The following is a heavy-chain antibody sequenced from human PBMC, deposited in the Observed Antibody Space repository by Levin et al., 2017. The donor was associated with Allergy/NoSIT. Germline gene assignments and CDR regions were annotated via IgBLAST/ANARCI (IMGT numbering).Heavy chain of an antibody. CDR3: TRDHGSGSGWFIDN. J-gene: IGHJ4*02. Sequence: GGSLRLSCTASGFSFGGYTMSWVRQAPGKGLEWVGFIRSKSYGGTTEYAAAVKGRFTISRDDSKSIAYLEMNSLKSEDTSVYYCTRDHGSGSGWFIDNWGQGTLVTVSS. CDR2: IRSKSYGGTT. CDR1: GFSFGGYT. V-gene: IGHV3-49*04. D-gene: IGHD6-19*01.